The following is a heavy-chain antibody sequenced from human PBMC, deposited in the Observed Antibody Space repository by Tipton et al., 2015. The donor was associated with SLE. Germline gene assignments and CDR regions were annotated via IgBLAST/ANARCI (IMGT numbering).Heavy chain of an antibody. J-gene: IGHJ4*02. CDR2: IYYSGTT. CDR1: GASLINDY. Sequence: TLSLTCTVSGASLINDYWSWIRQTPGKALDWMGYIYYSGTTNYNPSLKSRVSMSVDTSKNQFSLNLTSVTAADTAVYYCTRGSSFFQYWGQGTLVTVSS. D-gene: IGHD3-3*01. CDR3: TRGSSFFQY. V-gene: IGHV4-59*01.